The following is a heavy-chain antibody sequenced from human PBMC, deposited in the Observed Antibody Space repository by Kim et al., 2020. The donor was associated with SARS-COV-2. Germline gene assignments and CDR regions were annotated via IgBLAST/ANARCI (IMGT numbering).Heavy chain of an antibody. V-gene: IGHV4-39*01. Sequence: RKSRVPISVDTSKNQFSLKLSSVTAADTAVYYCARPMRYCSGGSCLAFDYWGQGTLVTVSS. CDR3: ARPMRYCSGGSCLAFDY. D-gene: IGHD2-15*01. J-gene: IGHJ4*02.